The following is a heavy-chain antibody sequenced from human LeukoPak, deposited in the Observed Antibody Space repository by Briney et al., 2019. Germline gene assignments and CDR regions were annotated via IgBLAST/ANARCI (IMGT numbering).Heavy chain of an antibody. V-gene: IGHV3-9*01. CDR2: INWSGDNI. J-gene: IGHJ4*02. Sequence: GGSLRLSCAASGFTFNDHAMYWVRQAPGKGLEWVSGINWSGDNIGYADSVKGRFTISRDNAKNSLYLQMNSLRAEDTAVYYCARAGGDYVWRNWGQGTLVTVSS. CDR3: ARAGGDYVWRN. CDR1: GFTFNDHA. D-gene: IGHD4-17*01.